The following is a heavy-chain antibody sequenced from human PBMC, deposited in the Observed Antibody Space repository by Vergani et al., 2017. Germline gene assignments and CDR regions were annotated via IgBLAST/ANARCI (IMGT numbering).Heavy chain of an antibody. Sequence: EVQLLESGGGLVQPGGSLRLSCAASGFTFSSYAMSWVRQAPGKGLEWVSAISGSGGSTYYADSVKGRFTISRDNSKNTLYLQMNSLRAEGTAVYYCAKDLLLEGGGVEAVAGTWADYYGMDVWGQG. D-gene: IGHD6-19*01. V-gene: IGHV3-23*01. CDR3: AKDLLLEGGGVEAVAGTWADYYGMDV. J-gene: IGHJ6*02. CDR2: ISGSGGST. CDR1: GFTFSSYA.